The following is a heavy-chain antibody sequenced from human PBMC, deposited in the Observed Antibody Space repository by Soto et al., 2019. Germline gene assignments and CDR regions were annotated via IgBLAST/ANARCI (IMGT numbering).Heavy chain of an antibody. Sequence: QVQLVQSGAEVKKPGASVKVSCKASGYTFTSYGISWVRQAPGQGLEWMGWISAYNGNTNYAQKLQRRVTMTTDTSTSTAYMELRSLRSDDTAVYYSVRWSGSSAVYYYSHGMDVWGQGTTVTVPS. CDR3: VRWSGSSAVYYYSHGMDV. J-gene: IGHJ6*02. V-gene: IGHV1-18*01. CDR2: ISAYNGNT. D-gene: IGHD6-6*01. CDR1: GYTFTSYG.